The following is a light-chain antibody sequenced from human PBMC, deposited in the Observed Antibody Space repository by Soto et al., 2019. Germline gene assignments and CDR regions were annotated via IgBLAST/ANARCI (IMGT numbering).Light chain of an antibody. CDR2: DAS. J-gene: IGKJ4*01. CDR3: QQRSSWPPPT. Sequence: EIVLTQSPVTLSLSPGERATLSCRASQSVNSYLAWYQQRPGQAPRLLIYDASNRATDIPARFSGSGSGTDFTLTISSLEPEDFAIYYCQQRSSWPPPTFGGGTRVDMK. CDR1: QSVNSY. V-gene: IGKV3-11*01.